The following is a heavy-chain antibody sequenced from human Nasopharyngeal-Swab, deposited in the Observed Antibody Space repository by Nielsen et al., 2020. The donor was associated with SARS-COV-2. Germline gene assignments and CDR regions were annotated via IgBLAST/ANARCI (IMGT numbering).Heavy chain of an antibody. Sequence: GSLRLSCAFYGGSFSGNYWHWIRQPPGEGLEWIGYIYYSGSTNYNPSLKSRVTISVDTSKNQFSLKVNSVTAADTAVYYCARDRLSGLDYWGQGTLVTVSS. CDR2: IYYSGST. CDR1: GGSFSGNY. V-gene: IGHV4-59*01. J-gene: IGHJ4*02. D-gene: IGHD6-19*01. CDR3: ARDRLSGLDY.